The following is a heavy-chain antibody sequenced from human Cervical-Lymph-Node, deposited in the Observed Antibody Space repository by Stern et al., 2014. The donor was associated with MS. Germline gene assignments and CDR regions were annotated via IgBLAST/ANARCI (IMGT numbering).Heavy chain of an antibody. CDR2: FAPEDGET. CDR1: GSTLSELA. D-gene: IGHD4-17*01. V-gene: IGHV1-24*01. CDR3: ATDHGDYAQDY. Sequence: VQLVQSGTEVKKPGASVMVSCKVSGSTLSELAMHWVRQAPGKGLEWMGGFAPEDGETIYAQKFQGRVTMTEDTSTDTAYMELSSLTSEDTAVYYCATDHGDYAQDYWGQGTLVTVSS. J-gene: IGHJ4*02.